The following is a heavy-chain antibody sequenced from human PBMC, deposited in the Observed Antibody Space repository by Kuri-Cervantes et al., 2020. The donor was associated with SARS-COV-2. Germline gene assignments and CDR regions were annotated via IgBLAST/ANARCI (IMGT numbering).Heavy chain of an antibody. D-gene: IGHD2-2*01. CDR2: INPNSGGT. CDR3: AAGGYCSSTSCLDAFDI. V-gene: IGHV1-2*02. CDR1: GYTFTGYY. J-gene: IGHJ3*02. Sequence: ASVKVSCKASGYTFTGYYMHWVRQAPGQGLEWMGWINPNSGGTNYAQKFQGRVTMTRDTSISTAYMELSRLRSDDTAVYYCAAGGYCSSTSCLDAFDIWGQGTIVTVSS.